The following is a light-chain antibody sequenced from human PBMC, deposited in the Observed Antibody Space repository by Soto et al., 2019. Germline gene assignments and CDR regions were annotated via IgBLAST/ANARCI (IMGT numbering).Light chain of an antibody. CDR2: RVS. CDR1: QSFVHSDGNTY. V-gene: IGKV2-30*02. CDR3: MQGTYCPKT. Sequence: DVVLTQSPLSLPVTLGQPASISCRSSQSFVHSDGNTYLHWFQQRPGQSPRRLIYRVSTRDSGVTDRFSGGGSGNDFTLKISRVEAEDFWVYYCMQGTYCPKTFGQSTKLEIK. J-gene: IGKJ2*01.